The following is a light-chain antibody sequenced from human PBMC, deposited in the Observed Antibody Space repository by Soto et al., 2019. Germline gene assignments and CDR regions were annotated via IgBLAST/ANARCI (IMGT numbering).Light chain of an antibody. V-gene: IGKV1-5*01. CDR1: QSISSW. CDR3: QQYNSXQWT. J-gene: IGKJ1*01. CDR2: DAS. Sequence: DIQMTQSPSTLSASVGDRVTITCRASQSISSWLAWYQQKPGKAPKLLIYDASSLESGVPSRFSGSGSGTEFTLTISSLQPDDFATYYCQQYNSXQWTFGQGTKVDIK.